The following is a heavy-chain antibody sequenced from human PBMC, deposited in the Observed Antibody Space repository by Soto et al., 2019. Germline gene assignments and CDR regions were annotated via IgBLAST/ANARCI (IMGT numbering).Heavy chain of an antibody. CDR3: ATDEYFGSEIYFYYYGMDV. CDR1: GGSISIGGYF. CDR2: IYYNGST. J-gene: IGHJ6*02. Sequence: QVQLQESGPGLVKPSQTLSLTCTVSGGSISIGGYFWRWIRQYPGKGLEWIGHIYYNGSTYYNPSLKSRVTISIDTSKNQFSLRLTSVTAADTAVYYCATDEYFGSEIYFYYYGMDVWGQGTTVTVSS. V-gene: IGHV4-31*03. D-gene: IGHD3-10*01.